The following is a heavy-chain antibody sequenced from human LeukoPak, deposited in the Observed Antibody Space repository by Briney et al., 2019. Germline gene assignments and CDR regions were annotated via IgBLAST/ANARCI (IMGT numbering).Heavy chain of an antibody. CDR2: ISGSGGST. CDR3: ATYRQVLLPFES. J-gene: IGHJ4*02. Sequence: GGSLRLPCAASGFIFSNYAMSWVRQAPGKGLEWVSGISGSGGSTVYVDSVKGRFTISRDNSKNIMYLQMNSLRAEDTAVYYCATYRQVLLPFESWGQGTLVTVSS. V-gene: IGHV3-23*01. D-gene: IGHD2-8*02. CDR1: GFIFSNYA.